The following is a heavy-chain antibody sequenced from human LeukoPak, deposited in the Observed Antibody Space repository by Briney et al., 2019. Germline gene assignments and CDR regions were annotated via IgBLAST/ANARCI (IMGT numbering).Heavy chain of an antibody. CDR1: GDSINSFY. V-gene: IGHV4-4*07. CDR3: ARGESGDTAMVLDP. J-gene: IGHJ5*02. CDR2: IYTSGST. D-gene: IGHD5-18*01. Sequence: SETLSLTCTVSGDSINSFYWSWIRQPAGKGLEWIGRIYTSGSTNYSPSLKSRVTMSVDTSKNQFSLKLSSVTAADTAVYYCARGESGDTAMVLDPWGQGTLVTVSS.